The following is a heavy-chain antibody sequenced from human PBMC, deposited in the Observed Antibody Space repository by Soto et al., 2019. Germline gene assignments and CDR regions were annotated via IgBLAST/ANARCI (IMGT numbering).Heavy chain of an antibody. D-gene: IGHD1-26*01. J-gene: IGHJ4*02. CDR3: ATIVGANDY. CDR2: IYSSGSA. CDR1: RASIYTYS. Sequence: SDTLSLTCTVSRASIYTYSWTWIRQPAGKGLQWIGHIYSSGSANYSPSLKSRVSMSVDSSKNQISLKLSSVTAADTAVYYCATIVGANDYWGQGTLVTVSS. V-gene: IGHV4-4*07.